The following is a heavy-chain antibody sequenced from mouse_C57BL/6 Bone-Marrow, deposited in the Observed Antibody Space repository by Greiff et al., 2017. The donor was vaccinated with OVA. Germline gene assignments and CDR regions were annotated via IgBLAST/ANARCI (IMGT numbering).Heavy chain of an antibody. Sequence: EVQGVESGGGLVKPGGSLKLSCAASGFTFSDYGMHWVRQAPEKGLEWVAYISSGSSTIYYADTVKGRFTISRDNAKNTLFLQMTSLRSEDTAMYYCARPMYYGTSFAYWGQGTLVTVSA. CDR1: GFTFSDYG. V-gene: IGHV5-17*01. CDR3: ARPMYYGTSFAY. CDR2: ISSGSSTI. J-gene: IGHJ3*01. D-gene: IGHD1-1*01.